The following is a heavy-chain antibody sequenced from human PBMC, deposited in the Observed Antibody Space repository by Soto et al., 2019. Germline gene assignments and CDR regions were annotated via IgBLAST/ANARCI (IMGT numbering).Heavy chain of an antibody. CDR2: INDSGST. CDR1: GGSFSGYY. J-gene: IGHJ4*01. Sequence: SETLSLTCAVYGGSFSGYYWSWIRQPPGKGLEWIGEINDSGSTDYDPSLQSRVTISVDTSKNQFSLRLGSVTAADTAKYYCAREAIKGATYIGYWGKGILVTVSS. V-gene: IGHV4-34*01. CDR3: AREAIKGATYIGY.